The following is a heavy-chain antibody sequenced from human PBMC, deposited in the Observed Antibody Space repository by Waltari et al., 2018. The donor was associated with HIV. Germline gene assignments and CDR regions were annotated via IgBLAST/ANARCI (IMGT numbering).Heavy chain of an antibody. CDR3: AGVGGRLHQLLYFSFGRFDP. D-gene: IGHD6-25*01. Sequence: QLQLQESGPGLVKPSETLSLTCNVSGGSVSSTGYSWGSVRQPPGQGLEWIGTIFSSGSAHYNPSLKTRVTISLDMSKNQFSLNLSSVTAADTAIYYCAGVGGRLHQLLYFSFGRFDPWGQGTLVTVSS. CDR1: GGSVSSTGYS. CDR2: IFSSGSA. V-gene: IGHV4-39*07. J-gene: IGHJ5*02.